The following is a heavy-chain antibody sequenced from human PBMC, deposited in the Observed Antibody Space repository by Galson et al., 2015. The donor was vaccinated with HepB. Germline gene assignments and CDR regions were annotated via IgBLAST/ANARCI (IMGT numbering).Heavy chain of an antibody. Sequence: ETLSLTCTVSGGSISSYYWSWIRQPPGKGLEWIGYIYYSGSTNYNPSLKSRVTISVDTSKNQFSLKLSSVTAADTAVYYCARDGLRGGWFDPWGQGTLVTVSS. CDR3: ARDGLRGGWFDP. CDR2: IYYSGST. J-gene: IGHJ5*02. CDR1: GGSISSYY. D-gene: IGHD1-26*01. V-gene: IGHV4-59*01.